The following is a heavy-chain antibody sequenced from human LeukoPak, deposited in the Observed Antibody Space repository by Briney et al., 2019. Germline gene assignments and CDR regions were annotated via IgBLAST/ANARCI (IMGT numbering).Heavy chain of an antibody. CDR1: GFTFSSYA. V-gene: IGHV3-30-3*01. Sequence: PGGSLRLSCAASGFTFSSYAMHWVRQAPGKGLEWVAVISCDGSNKYYADSVKGRFTISRDNSKNTLYLQMNSLRAEDTAVYYCARDRGGVIVLRAFDIWGQGTMVTVSS. D-gene: IGHD3-16*02. CDR2: ISCDGSNK. J-gene: IGHJ3*02. CDR3: ARDRGGVIVLRAFDI.